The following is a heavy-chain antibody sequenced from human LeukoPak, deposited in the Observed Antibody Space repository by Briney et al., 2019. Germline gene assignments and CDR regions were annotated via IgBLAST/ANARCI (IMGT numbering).Heavy chain of an antibody. CDR2: INHSGST. V-gene: IGHV4-34*01. CDR1: GGSFSGYY. D-gene: IGHD5-18*01. Sequence: PSETLSLTCAVYGGSFSGYYWSWIRQPPGKGLEWIGEINHSGSTNYNPSLKRRVTISVDTSKNQFSLKLSSVTAADTAVYYCAREAGYRFDPWGQGTLVTVSS. CDR3: AREAGYRFDP. J-gene: IGHJ5*02.